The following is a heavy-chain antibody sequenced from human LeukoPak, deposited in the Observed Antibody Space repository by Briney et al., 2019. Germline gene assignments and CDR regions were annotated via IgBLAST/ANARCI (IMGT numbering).Heavy chain of an antibody. CDR1: GGSFSGYY. CDR3: ARMKSAPYYFVY. J-gene: IGHJ4*02. V-gene: IGHV4-34*01. Sequence: SETLSLTCAVYGGSFSGYYWSWIRQPPGKGLEWIGEINHSGSTNYNPSLKSRVTISVDTSKNQFSLKLSSVTAADTAVYYCARMKSAPYYFVYWGQGTLVTVSS. D-gene: IGHD2-8*01. CDR2: INHSGST.